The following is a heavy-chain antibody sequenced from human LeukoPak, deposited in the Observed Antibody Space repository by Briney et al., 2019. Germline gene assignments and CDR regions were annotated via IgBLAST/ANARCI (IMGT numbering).Heavy chain of an antibody. CDR2: ISGSGGST. CDR1: GFTFSSYA. Sequence: GGSLRLSCAASGFTFSSYAMSWVRQAPGKGLEWVSGISGSGGSTYFADSVKGRFTISRDNSKYTLYLQMHSLRAEDSAIYYCAILRDFRWFDPWGQGTLVTVSS. D-gene: IGHD3-3*01. CDR3: AILRDFRWFDP. V-gene: IGHV3-23*01. J-gene: IGHJ5*02.